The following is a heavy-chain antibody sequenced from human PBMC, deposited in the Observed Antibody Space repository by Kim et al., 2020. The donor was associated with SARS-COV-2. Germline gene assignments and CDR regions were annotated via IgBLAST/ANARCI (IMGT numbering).Heavy chain of an antibody. CDR2: IIPIFGTA. CDR1: GGTFSSYA. J-gene: IGHJ6*02. D-gene: IGHD5-12*01. V-gene: IGHV1-69*13. Sequence: SVKVSCKASGGTFSSYAISWVRLAPGQGLEWMGGIIPIFGTANYAQKFQGRVTITADESTSTAYMELSSLRSEDTAVYYCARGLPYSGYDPNDYYGMDVWGQGTTVTVSS. CDR3: ARGLPYSGYDPNDYYGMDV.